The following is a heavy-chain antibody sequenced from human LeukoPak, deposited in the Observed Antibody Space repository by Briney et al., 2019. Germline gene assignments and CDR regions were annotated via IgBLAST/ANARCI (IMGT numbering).Heavy chain of an antibody. Sequence: ASVKVSCKAFGYTFTSYGISWVRQAPGQGLEWMGWISAYNGNTNYAQKLQGRVTITTDTSTSTAYMELRSLRSNDTAVYYCARRSEVGAFDPWGQGTLVTVSS. CDR2: ISAYNGNT. V-gene: IGHV1-18*01. CDR1: GYTFTSYG. CDR3: ARRSEVGAFDP. D-gene: IGHD1-26*01. J-gene: IGHJ5*02.